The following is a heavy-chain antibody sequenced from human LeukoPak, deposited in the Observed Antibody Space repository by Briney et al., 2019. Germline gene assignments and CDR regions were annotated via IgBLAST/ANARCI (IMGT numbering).Heavy chain of an antibody. CDR3: ARAYCSSTSCSHFDY. CDR2: IKQDGSEK. Sequence: GGSLRLSCAASGFTFSSYWMSWVRQAPGKGLEWVANIKQDGSEKYYVDSVKGRFTISRDNAKNSLYLQMNSLRAEDTAVYYCARAYCSSTSCSHFDYWGQGTLVTVSS. CDR1: GFTFSSYW. V-gene: IGHV3-7*01. J-gene: IGHJ4*02. D-gene: IGHD2-2*01.